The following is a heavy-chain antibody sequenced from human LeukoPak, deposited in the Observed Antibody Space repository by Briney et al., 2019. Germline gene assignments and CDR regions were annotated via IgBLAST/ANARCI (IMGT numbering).Heavy chain of an antibody. CDR3: ARAAPYYYDSSGYSFYFDY. J-gene: IGHJ4*02. CDR1: GGTFSSYA. Sequence: ASVKVSCKASGGTFSSYAISWVGQAPGQGLEWMGRIIPILGIANYAQKFQGRVTITADKSTSTAYMELSSLRSEDTAVYYCARAAPYYYDSSGYSFYFDYWGQGTLVTVSS. V-gene: IGHV1-69*04. CDR2: IIPILGIA. D-gene: IGHD3-22*01.